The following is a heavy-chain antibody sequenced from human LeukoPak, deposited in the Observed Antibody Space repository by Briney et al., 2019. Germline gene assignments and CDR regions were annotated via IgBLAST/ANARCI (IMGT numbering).Heavy chain of an antibody. CDR1: GGSISSGDHY. D-gene: IGHD1-26*01. V-gene: IGHV4-31*03. CDR2: IYYSGRA. Sequence: SETLSLTCTVSGGSISSGDHYWSWIRQHPGKGLEWIGYIYYSGRAYYSPSLKSRVTISVDTSKNQFSLKLRSVTAADTAVYYCARTLVGATNWFDLWGQGTLVTVSS. J-gene: IGHJ5*02. CDR3: ARTLVGATNWFDL.